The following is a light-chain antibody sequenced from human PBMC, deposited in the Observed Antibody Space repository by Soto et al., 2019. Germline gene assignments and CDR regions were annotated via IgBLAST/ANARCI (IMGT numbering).Light chain of an antibody. CDR1: QSVSDY. Sequence: EVVLTQSPATLSLSPGERATLSCRASQSVSDYTAWFQQKPGQPPRLVIYEASNRATGIPDRFSCSGSGTDFTLTISSLDPEDFAVYYCQQRNNWPWTFGQGTKVEIK. J-gene: IGKJ1*01. V-gene: IGKV3-11*01. CDR2: EAS. CDR3: QQRNNWPWT.